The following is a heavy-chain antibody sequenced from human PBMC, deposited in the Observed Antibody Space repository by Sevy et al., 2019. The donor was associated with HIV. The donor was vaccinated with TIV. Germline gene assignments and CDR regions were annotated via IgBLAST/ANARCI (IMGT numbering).Heavy chain of an antibody. Sequence: GGSLRLSCAASGFTFTEFVMSWVRQSPGKGLEWVSTINRGGGSTYYGASLKGQFTIYTDNSQNTLDLQMNSLRAEDTAVYYCAKDVVGGYYDSSGYSDHWGQGTLVTVSS. J-gene: IGHJ4*02. CDR2: INRGGGST. V-gene: IGHV3-23*01. D-gene: IGHD3-22*01. CDR1: GFTFTEFV. CDR3: AKDVVGGYYDSSGYSDH.